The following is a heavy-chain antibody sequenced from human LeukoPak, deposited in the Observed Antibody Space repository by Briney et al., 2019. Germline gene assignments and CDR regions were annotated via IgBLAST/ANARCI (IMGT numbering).Heavy chain of an antibody. J-gene: IGHJ4*02. CDR2: INWDGGAY. V-gene: IGHV3-20*04. D-gene: IGHD3-22*01. CDR3: ARDLSSSWYSLAY. Sequence: PGGSLRLSCTDSGNTFDDYGMTWVRQAPGKGLEWVSGINWDGGAYNYAASVKGRFTISRNNAKNSLYLEMNSLRVEDTAVYFWARDLSSSWYSLAYWGQGILVIVSS. CDR1: GNTFDDYG.